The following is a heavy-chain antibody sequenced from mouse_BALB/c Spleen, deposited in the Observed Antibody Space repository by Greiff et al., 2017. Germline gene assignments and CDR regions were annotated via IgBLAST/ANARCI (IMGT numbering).Heavy chain of an antibody. CDR1: GYTFTSYV. CDR2: INPYNDGT. J-gene: IGHJ3*01. D-gene: IGHD1-1*01. Sequence: EVQGVESGPELVKPGASVKMSCKASGYTFTSYVMHWVKQKPGQGLEWIGYINPYNDGTKYNEKFKGKATLTSDKSSSTAYMELSSLTSEDSAVYYCARITTPSSWFAYWGQGTLVTVSA. V-gene: IGHV1-14*01. CDR3: ARITTPSSWFAY.